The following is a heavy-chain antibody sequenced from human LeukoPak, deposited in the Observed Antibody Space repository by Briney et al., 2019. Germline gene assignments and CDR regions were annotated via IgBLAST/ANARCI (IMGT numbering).Heavy chain of an antibody. D-gene: IGHD3-16*01. V-gene: IGHV3-30*04. CDR3: ARGTSAGDPFHM. CDR1: GFTPSSYV. J-gene: IGHJ3*02. Sequence: GGSLPLLRSVSGFTPSSYVLHGLGQAPGKGLEWVAVISYDGSNKYYADSVKGRFTISRDNSKHTLYLQMNSLRAEDTAVYYCARGTSAGDPFHMWGQGTVVTVSS. CDR2: ISYDGSNK.